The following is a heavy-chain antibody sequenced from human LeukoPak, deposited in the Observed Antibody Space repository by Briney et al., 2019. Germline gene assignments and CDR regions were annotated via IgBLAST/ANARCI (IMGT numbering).Heavy chain of an antibody. Sequence: GGSLRLSCAASGFTFNNYAMPWVRQAPGKGLEWVAVISYDGSKKDYADSVKGRFTISRDDSKNTLYLHMNSLRVEDTAVHYCASDISGWYEFGALDYWGRGTLVTVSS. CDR1: GFTFNNYA. CDR2: ISYDGSKK. V-gene: IGHV3-30-3*01. J-gene: IGHJ4*02. D-gene: IGHD6-19*01. CDR3: ASDISGWYEFGALDY.